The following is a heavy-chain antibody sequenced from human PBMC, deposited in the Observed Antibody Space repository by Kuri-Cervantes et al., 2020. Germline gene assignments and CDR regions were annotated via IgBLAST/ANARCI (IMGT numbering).Heavy chain of an antibody. CDR2: IIPIFGTA. D-gene: IGHD1-7*01. Sequence: SVKVSCKASGGTFSSYAISWVRQAPGQGLEWMGGIIPIFGTANYAQKFQGRVTITADESTSTAYMELSSLRPDDTAVYYCARDRNHLTKTGTTIHDYWGQGTLVTVSS. V-gene: IGHV1-69*13. CDR3: ARDRNHLTKTGTTIHDY. CDR1: GGTFSSYA. J-gene: IGHJ4*02.